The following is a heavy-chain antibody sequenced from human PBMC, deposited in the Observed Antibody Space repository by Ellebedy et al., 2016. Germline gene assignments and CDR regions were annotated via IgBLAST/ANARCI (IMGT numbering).Heavy chain of an antibody. V-gene: IGHV3-23*01. CDR1: GFAFNSFF. Sequence: GESLKISXAASGFAFNSFFMSWVRQAPGGGLEWVSTISAGGDITFSADSVKGRFTISRDNSRDTLYLQMNSLRSDDTAMYYCAKTSGWGYGENWGQGTLVTVSS. CDR3: AKTSGWGYGEN. J-gene: IGHJ4*02. CDR2: ISAGGDIT. D-gene: IGHD3-10*01.